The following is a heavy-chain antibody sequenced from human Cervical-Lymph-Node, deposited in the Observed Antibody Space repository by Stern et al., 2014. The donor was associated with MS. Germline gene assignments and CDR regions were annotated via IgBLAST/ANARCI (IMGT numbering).Heavy chain of an antibody. CDR2: LYSGGSS. V-gene: IGHV3-53*01. CDR1: GFTVSSNY. CDR3: ARGRGTTITTEYSYYYYGMDV. Sequence: EVQLVESGGGLIQPGGPLRLSCAASGFTVSSNYMTWVRQAPGKGLEWVSILYSGGSSYYADSVKGRFTISRDNSNNTLYLQMNSLRAEDTAVYYCARGRGTTITTEYSYYYYGMDVWGQGTTVTVSS. D-gene: IGHD4-11*01. J-gene: IGHJ6*02.